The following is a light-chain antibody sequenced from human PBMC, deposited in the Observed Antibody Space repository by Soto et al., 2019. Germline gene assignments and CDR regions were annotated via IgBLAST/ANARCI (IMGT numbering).Light chain of an antibody. CDR3: QQYNNYGSWT. J-gene: IGKJ1*01. CDR2: KAS. CDR1: QSISGW. V-gene: IGKV1-5*03. Sequence: DIQMTQSPSTLSASVGDRVTITCRASQSISGWLAWYQQNPGKAPKLLIYKASTLESGVLSRFSGSGSGTEFTLTISSLQPDDFATYYCQQYNNYGSWTFGQGTKVEIK.